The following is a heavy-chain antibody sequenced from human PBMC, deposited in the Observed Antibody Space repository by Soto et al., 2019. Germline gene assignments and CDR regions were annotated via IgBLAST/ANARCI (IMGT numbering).Heavy chain of an antibody. J-gene: IGHJ6*02. Sequence: QVQLVQSGDEVKKPGASVKVSCKASGYIFVNYGIAWVRQAPGQGLEWMGGISPYTGNTHSATKVQGRLTMTTDTSTSTAYMDLGSLTSDDTAVYYCVMVDNYVTPTPQDVWGQGPTVTVSS. CDR3: VMVDNYVTPTPQDV. D-gene: IGHD3-16*01. CDR1: GYIFVNYG. CDR2: ISPYTGNT. V-gene: IGHV1-18*01.